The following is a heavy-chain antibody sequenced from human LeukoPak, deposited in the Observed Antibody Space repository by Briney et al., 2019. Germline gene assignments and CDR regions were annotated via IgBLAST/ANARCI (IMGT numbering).Heavy chain of an antibody. CDR2: IRSQAYGATI. V-gene: IGHV3-49*04. CDR1: GFIFGDHA. J-gene: IGHJ6*02. D-gene: IGHD5-18*01. Sequence: PGGSLRLSCTASGFIFGDHAMCWVRQAPGKGLEWVGFIRSQAYGATIEYAASVKDRFTISRDDSNGIAYLQTNSLKSEDTAIYYCTRGPIYLWLYNGMDVWGQGTTVIVSS. CDR3: TRGPIYLWLYNGMDV.